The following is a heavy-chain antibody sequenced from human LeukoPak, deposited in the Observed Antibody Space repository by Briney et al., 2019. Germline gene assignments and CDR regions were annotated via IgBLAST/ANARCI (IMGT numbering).Heavy chain of an antibody. V-gene: IGHV4-39*07. D-gene: IGHD3-22*01. CDR2: IYYSGST. J-gene: IGHJ4*02. CDR3: ARDGDVYYHDSRGYRGYFDY. CDR1: GGSISRSSSY. Sequence: PSETLSLTCTVSGGSISRSSSYWGWIRQPPGKGLEWIGSIYYSGSTYYNPSLKSRVTISVDTSKNQFSLKLSSVTAADTAVYYCARDGDVYYHDSRGYRGYFDYWGQGTLVTVSS.